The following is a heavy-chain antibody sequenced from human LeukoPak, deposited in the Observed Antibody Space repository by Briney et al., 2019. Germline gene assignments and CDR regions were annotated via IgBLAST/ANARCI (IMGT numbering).Heavy chain of an antibody. CDR1: GFTFNYSW. CDR2: IKQHGSEK. J-gene: IGHJ4*02. D-gene: IGHD2/OR15-2a*01. CDR3: ARVGIDYLASYHFDF. V-gene: IGHV3-7*01. Sequence: GGSLRLSCAPSGFTFNYSWMSWVRQAPGKGLEWVANIKQHGSEKHYVDSVKGRFTISRDNAKNSLYLQMNSLRAEDTAVYYCARVGIDYLASYHFDFWGQGTLVTVSS.